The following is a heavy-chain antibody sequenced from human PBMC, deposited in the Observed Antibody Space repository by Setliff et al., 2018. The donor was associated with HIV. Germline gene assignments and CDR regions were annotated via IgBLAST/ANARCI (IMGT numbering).Heavy chain of an antibody. CDR3: VRGANFYTPRKRIYDH. Sequence: SETLSLTCAVYVESFSTYYWNWIRQSPGKGLEWIGEISHSGSSNYSPSLESRLTISVDTSKNQVSLKLKSVTAADSAVYYFVRGANFYTPRKRIYDHWGQGVLVTVSS. CDR2: ISHSGSS. J-gene: IGHJ4*02. V-gene: IGHV4-34*01. D-gene: IGHD3-3*01. CDR1: VESFSTYY.